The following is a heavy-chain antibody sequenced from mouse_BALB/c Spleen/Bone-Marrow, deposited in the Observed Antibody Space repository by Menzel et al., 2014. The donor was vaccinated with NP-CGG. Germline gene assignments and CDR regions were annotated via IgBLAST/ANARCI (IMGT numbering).Heavy chain of an antibody. CDR2: ISYSGNT. D-gene: IGHD3-3*01. CDR3: ARGTGYYFDY. J-gene: IGHJ2*01. CDR1: GDSITNAY. Sequence: EVMLVESGPSLVKPSQTLSLTCSVTGDSITNAYWNWIRKFPGNKIDYMGYISYSGNTYYDPSLKSRISITRDTSKNQFYLQLNSVTTGDTATYFCARGTGYYFDYWGQGTTLTVSS. V-gene: IGHV3-8*02.